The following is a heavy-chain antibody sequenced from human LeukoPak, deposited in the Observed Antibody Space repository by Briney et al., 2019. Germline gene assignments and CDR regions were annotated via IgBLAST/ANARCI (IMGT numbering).Heavy chain of an antibody. V-gene: IGHV4-4*07. J-gene: IGHJ6*03. CDR3: ARLFYDSILYYYYMDV. D-gene: IGHD2/OR15-2a*01. CDR2: IYTSGST. Sequence: PSETLSLTCTVPGGSLSSYYWSWIRQPAVKGLEWIGSIYTSGSTNYNPSLKSRVTMSVDTSKNQFSLQLSSVTAADTAVYYCARLFYDSILYYYYMDVWGKGTTVTVSS. CDR1: GGSLSSYY.